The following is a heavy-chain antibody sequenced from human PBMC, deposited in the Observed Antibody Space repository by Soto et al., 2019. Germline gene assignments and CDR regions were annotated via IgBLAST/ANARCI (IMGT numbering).Heavy chain of an antibody. CDR2: VHYSGSV. Sequence: QVQLQQSGPGLVKPSQTLSLTCTVSGGSISFDHYHWTWIRQPPGKGLEWIGYVHYSGSVLYNPSLQSRVSISVDTSKNQFSPKLSSVTAADTAVYFCAREDDGGDRDYYGLDVRGQGTTVTVSS. CDR3: AREDDGGDRDYYGLDV. D-gene: IGHD2-21*02. CDR1: GGSISFDHYH. J-gene: IGHJ6*02. V-gene: IGHV4-30-4*01.